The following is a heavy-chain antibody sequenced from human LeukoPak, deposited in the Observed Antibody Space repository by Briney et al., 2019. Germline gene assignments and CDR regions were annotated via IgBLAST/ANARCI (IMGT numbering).Heavy chain of an antibody. CDR1: GDSISSYY. J-gene: IGHJ4*02. Sequence: SETLSLTCTXSGDSISSYYWSWIRQPPGKGLEWIGYIYTSGGTNYIPSLKGRVTISIDTSKNQFSLKLSSVTAADSAVYYCARLTRLSTSPDRYYLDYWGQGTLVTVSS. CDR2: IYTSGGT. V-gene: IGHV4-4*09. D-gene: IGHD6-6*01. CDR3: ARLTRLSTSPDRYYLDY.